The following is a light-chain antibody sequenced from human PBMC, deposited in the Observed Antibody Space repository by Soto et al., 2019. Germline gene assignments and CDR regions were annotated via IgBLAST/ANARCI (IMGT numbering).Light chain of an antibody. V-gene: IGLV2-23*01. J-gene: IGLJ1*01. CDR3: CSYAGSRYYV. Sequence: QSVLTQPASVSGSPGHSITISCPGTSSVVGSYNLVSWYQQHPGKAPKLMIYEGSKRPSGVSNRFSGSKSGNTASLTISGLQAEDEADYYCCSYAGSRYYVFGTGTKVTVL. CDR2: EGS. CDR1: SSVVGSYNL.